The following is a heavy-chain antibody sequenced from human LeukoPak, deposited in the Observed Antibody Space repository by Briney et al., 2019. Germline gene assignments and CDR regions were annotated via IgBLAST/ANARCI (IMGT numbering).Heavy chain of an antibody. Sequence: GGSLRLSCAASGFTLTTYAMSWVRQAPGKGLEWVSAISGSGGSTYYAHSVKGRFTISRDNSKNTLFLQMNGLRAEDTAVYYCAKQSYSSDFDYWGKGTLVTVSS. V-gene: IGHV3-23*01. D-gene: IGHD1-26*01. CDR3: AKQSYSSDFDY. CDR2: ISGSGGST. CDR1: GFTLTTYA. J-gene: IGHJ4*02.